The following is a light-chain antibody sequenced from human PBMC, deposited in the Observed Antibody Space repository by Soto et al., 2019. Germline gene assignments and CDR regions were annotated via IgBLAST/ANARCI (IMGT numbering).Light chain of an antibody. V-gene: IGLV1-44*01. CDR3: AAWDDSLNGYV. CDR1: SSNIGSNT. J-gene: IGLJ1*01. CDR2: SNN. Sequence: QSVLTQPPSASGTPGRRVVISCSGSSSNIGSNTVNWYQQLPGTAPKLLIYSNNHRPSGVPDRFSGYKSGTSASLAISGLQSDDEADYYCAAWDDSLNGYVFATGTKLTVL.